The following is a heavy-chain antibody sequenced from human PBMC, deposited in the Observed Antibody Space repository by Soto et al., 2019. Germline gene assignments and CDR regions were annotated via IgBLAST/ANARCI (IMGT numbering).Heavy chain of an antibody. J-gene: IGHJ4*02. CDR1: GYTFTSYG. CDR2: ISAYNGNT. CDR3: ARDSDYYDSSGYYGTNKEFDY. Sequence: ASVKVSCKASGYTFTSYGISSVRQAPGQGLEWMGWISAYNGNTNYAQKLQGRVTMTTDTSTSTAYMELRSLRSDDTAVYYCARDSDYYDSSGYYGTNKEFDYWGQGTLVTVSS. V-gene: IGHV1-18*01. D-gene: IGHD3-22*01.